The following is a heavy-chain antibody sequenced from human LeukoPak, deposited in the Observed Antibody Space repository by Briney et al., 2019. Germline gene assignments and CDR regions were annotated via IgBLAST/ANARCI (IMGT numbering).Heavy chain of an antibody. Sequence: ASVKVSCKTSGYTFTKNSMNWVRQAPGQGLEWMGWINTNTGIPTYAQGFTGRFVFSLDTSVSTTYLQISSLKAEDTGVYYCTRDRIPAGGGNDYWAREPWSPSPQ. CDR1: GYTFTKNS. J-gene: IGHJ4*02. D-gene: IGHD3-16*01. V-gene: IGHV7-4-1*02. CDR3: TRDRIPAGGGNDY. CDR2: INTNTGIP.